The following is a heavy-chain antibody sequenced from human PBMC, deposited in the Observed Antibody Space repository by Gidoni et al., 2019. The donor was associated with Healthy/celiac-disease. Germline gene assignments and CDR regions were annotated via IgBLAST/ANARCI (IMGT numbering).Heavy chain of an antibody. V-gene: IGHV3-30*18. Sequence: QVQLVESGGGVVQPGRSMRLSCAASGFTFSSYGMHWVRQAPGKGLEWVAVISYDGSNKYYADSVKGRFTISRDNSKNTLYLQMTSLRAEDTAVYYCAKLSGTAMVEDYWGQGTLVTVSS. CDR2: ISYDGSNK. CDR1: GFTFSSYG. J-gene: IGHJ4*02. CDR3: AKLSGTAMVEDY. D-gene: IGHD5-18*01.